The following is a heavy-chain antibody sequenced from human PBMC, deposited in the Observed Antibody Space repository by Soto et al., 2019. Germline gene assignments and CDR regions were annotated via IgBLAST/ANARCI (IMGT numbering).Heavy chain of an antibody. J-gene: IGHJ4*02. V-gene: IGHV1-46*03. CDR1: GYTFTSYY. Sequence: GASVKVSCKASGYTFTSYYMHWVRQAPGQGLEWMGKINPSGCCTSYAQKFQGRVTMTRDTFTSTVYMELSSLRFEDTAVYYCAIGDCSGGSCGGDYWGQGTLVTVSS. CDR3: AIGDCSGGSCGGDY. CDR2: INPSGCCT. D-gene: IGHD2-15*01.